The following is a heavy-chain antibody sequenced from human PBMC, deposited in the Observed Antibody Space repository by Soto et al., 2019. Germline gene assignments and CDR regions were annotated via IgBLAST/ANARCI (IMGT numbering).Heavy chain of an antibody. J-gene: IGHJ5*02. D-gene: IGHD2-15*01. CDR3: ARVVVVAASNWFDP. Sequence: PSETLSLTCAVSGGSISSGGYSWSWIRQPPGKGLEWIGYIYHSGSTYYNPSLKSRVTISVDRSKNQFSLKLSSVTAADTAVYYCARVVVVAASNWFDPWGQGTLVTVS. CDR1: GGSISSGGYS. CDR2: IYHSGST. V-gene: IGHV4-30-2*01.